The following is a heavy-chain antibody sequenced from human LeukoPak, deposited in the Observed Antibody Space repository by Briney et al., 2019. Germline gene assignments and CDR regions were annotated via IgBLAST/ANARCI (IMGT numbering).Heavy chain of an antibody. CDR2: ISYDGSNK. V-gene: IGHV3-30*01. CDR1: GFTFSVYA. CDR3: ARGPGPIAGAKNPFDI. D-gene: IGHD1-26*01. J-gene: IGHJ3*02. Sequence: GTSLRLSCAASGFTFSVYAMHWVRQAPGKGLEWAAVISYDGSNKHYADSVKGRFTISGDKSKDTLYLQMKSLRPEDTAVYYCARGPGPIAGAKNPFDIWGQGTMVTVSS.